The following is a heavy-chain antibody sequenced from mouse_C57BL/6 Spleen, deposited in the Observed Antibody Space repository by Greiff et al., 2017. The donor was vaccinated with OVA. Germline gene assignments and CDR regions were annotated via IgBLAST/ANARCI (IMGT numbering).Heavy chain of an antibody. J-gene: IGHJ2*01. CDR2: IRNKANGYKT. D-gene: IGHD4-1*01. Sequence: EVKLMESGGGLVQPGGSLSLSCAASGFTFTDYYMSWVRQPPGKALEWLGFIRNKANGYKTEDSASVKGRFTIARDNSQSILYLQNNALKAADSATYYSARYSGSFDYWGQGTTLTVSS. CDR3: ARYSGSFDY. CDR1: GFTFTDYY. V-gene: IGHV7-3*01.